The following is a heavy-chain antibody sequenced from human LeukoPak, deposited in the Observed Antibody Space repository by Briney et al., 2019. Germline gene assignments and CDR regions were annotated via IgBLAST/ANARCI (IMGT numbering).Heavy chain of an antibody. CDR2: INPNSDGT. V-gene: IGHV1-2*02. Sequence: ASVKVSCKTSGYSFTAHYIHWVRQAPGQGLEWMGWINPNSDGTSYAQKFQGRVTMTRDTSINTVYMELNRLTSDDTAVYYCARGLKRGYSYGYRFDYWGQGTLVTVSS. D-gene: IGHD5-18*01. CDR1: GYSFTAHY. J-gene: IGHJ4*02. CDR3: ARGLKRGYSYGYRFDY.